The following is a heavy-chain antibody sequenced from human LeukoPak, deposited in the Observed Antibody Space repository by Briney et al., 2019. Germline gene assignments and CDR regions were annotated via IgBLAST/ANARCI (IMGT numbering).Heavy chain of an antibody. CDR3: ARVKDPGGYYYYYYMDV. V-gene: IGHV4-34*01. J-gene: IGHJ6*03. CDR1: GGSSSGYY. CDR2: INHSGGT. D-gene: IGHD3-16*01. Sequence: PSETLSLTCAVYGGSSSGYYWNWIRQPPGKGLEWIGEINHSGGTKYNPSLKSRVTISVDTSKNQFSLKLSSVTAADTAMYYCARVKDPGGYYYYYYMDVWGKGTTVTVSS.